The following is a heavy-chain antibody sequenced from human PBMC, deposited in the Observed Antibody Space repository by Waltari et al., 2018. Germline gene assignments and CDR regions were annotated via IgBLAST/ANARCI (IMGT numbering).Heavy chain of an antibody. D-gene: IGHD6-19*01. J-gene: IGHJ4*02. CDR3: AGSTGWLLES. CDR1: GFTFCTFW. CDR2: IRQDGSEK. V-gene: IGHV3-7*01. Sequence: VQLVESGGGLVQPGGSLRLSCAASGFTFCTFWMSWVRLAPGKGPEWVAIIRQDGSEKLYVDSVKGRFTISRDNAKNSVYLQMTFLRAEDTAVYYCAGSTGWLLESWGQGTLVTVSS.